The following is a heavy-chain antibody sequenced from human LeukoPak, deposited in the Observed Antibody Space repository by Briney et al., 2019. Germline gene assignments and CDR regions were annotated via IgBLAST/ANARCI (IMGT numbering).Heavy chain of an antibody. Sequence: GGSLRLSCAASGFTFSTYIMNWVRQAPGKGLEWVSSISSSSDYIYYVDSVKGRFTISRDNAKKSLYLQLNSLRAEGTAVYYCARGNIKFDYWGQGTLVTVSS. CDR3: ARGNIKFDY. J-gene: IGHJ4*02. CDR2: ISSSSDYI. V-gene: IGHV3-21*01. CDR1: GFTFSTYI.